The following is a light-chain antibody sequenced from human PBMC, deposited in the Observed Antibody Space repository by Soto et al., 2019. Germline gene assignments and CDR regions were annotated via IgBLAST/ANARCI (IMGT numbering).Light chain of an antibody. J-gene: IGKJ1*01. CDR1: QSISNH. Sequence: DVQMTQSPASLSLSVEDRVIITCRASQSISNHLNWYQQKPGKAPKLLIFAASSLQSGVPSRFSGSRSGPDFTLTISSLQPEDFATYYCQQSYSSPPTFGQGTKV. CDR2: AAS. V-gene: IGKV1-39*01. CDR3: QQSYSSPPT.